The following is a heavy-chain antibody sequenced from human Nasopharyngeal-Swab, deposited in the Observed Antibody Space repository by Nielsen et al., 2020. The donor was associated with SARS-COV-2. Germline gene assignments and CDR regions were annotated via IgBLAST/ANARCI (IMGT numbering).Heavy chain of an antibody. CDR1: GGSISSYY. D-gene: IGHD1-26*01. Sequence: SETLSLTCTVSGGSISSYYWSWIRQPPGKGLEWIGYIYYSGSTNYNPSLKSRVTVSVDTSKNQFSLKLSSVTAADTAAYYCTRGRATRGYDYWGQGTLVTVSS. CDR3: TRGRATRGYDY. CDR2: IYYSGST. V-gene: IGHV4-59*01. J-gene: IGHJ4*02.